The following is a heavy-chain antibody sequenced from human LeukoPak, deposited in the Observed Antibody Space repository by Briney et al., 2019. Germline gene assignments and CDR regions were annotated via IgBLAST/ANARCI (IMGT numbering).Heavy chain of an antibody. CDR2: ISYDGSNK. V-gene: IGHV3-30-3*01. CDR1: GFTFSSYA. CDR3: ARDDCSGGSCYLASYGMDV. D-gene: IGHD2-15*01. Sequence: EGSLRLSCAASGFTFSSYAMHWVRQAPGKGLEWVAVISYDGSNKYYADSVKGRFTISRDNSKNTLYLQMNSLRAEDTAVYYCARDDCSGGSCYLASYGMDVWGQGTTVTVSS. J-gene: IGHJ6*02.